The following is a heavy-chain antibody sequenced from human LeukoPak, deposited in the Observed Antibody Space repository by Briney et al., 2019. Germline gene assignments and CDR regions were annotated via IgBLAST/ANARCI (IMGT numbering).Heavy chain of an antibody. J-gene: IGHJ6*02. V-gene: IGHV4-39*01. CDR3: ARHGFGESPSYYYYGLDV. Sequence: SETLSLTCAVYGGSFSGYYWGWIRQPPGKGLEWIGSMYYSGSTYYNPSLKSRVTISVDTSKTQISLKLSSVTAADTAVYYCARHGFGESPSYYYYGLDVWGQGTTVTVSS. CDR1: GGSFSGYY. CDR2: MYYSGST. D-gene: IGHD3-10*01.